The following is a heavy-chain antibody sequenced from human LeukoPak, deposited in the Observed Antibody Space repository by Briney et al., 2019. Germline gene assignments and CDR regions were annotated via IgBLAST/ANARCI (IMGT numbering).Heavy chain of an antibody. V-gene: IGHV4-39*07. CDR1: GGSISSSSYY. J-gene: IGHJ6*03. Sequence: SETLPLTCTVSGGSISSSSYYWGWIRQPPGKGLEWIGSIYYSGSTYYNPSLKSRVTISVDTSKNQFSLKLSSVTAADTAVYYCARSMVRGVRSFYYYYTDVWGKGTTVTVSS. D-gene: IGHD3-10*01. CDR3: ARSMVRGVRSFYYYYTDV. CDR2: IYYSGST.